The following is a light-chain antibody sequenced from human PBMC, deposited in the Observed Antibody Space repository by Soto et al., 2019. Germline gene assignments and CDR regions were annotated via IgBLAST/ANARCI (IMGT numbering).Light chain of an antibody. CDR2: EVT. CDR1: SDDNGGYNY. Sequence: QSALTQPASVSGSPGQSITISCTGTSDDNGGYNYVSWYQQHPGKAPKLLISEVTNRPSGVSNRFSGSKSGNTASLTISGLQAEDEADYYCSSYTTNITPVVYGGGTKLTVL. J-gene: IGLJ2*01. V-gene: IGLV2-14*01. CDR3: SSYTTNITPVV.